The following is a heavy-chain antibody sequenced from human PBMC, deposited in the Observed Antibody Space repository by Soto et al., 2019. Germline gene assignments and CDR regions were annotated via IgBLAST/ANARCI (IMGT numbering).Heavy chain of an antibody. J-gene: IGHJ4*02. D-gene: IGHD4-4*01. CDR3: ARETYRGFYFDY. CDR1: GFNFGNNW. CDR2: INSDGSRT. Sequence: GGSLRLSCAASGFNFGNNWMHWVRQAPGKGLEWVSRINSDGSRTSYADSVTGRFTISRDNAKNTLYLQMNSLRVEDTALYYCARETYRGFYFDYWGQGTLVTVSS. V-gene: IGHV3-74*01.